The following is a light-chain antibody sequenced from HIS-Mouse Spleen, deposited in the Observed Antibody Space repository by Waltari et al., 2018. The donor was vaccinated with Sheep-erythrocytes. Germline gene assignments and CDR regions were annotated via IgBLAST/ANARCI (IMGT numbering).Light chain of an antibody. CDR2: EVS. CDR1: SRDVGGYNY. Sequence: QSALTQPPSASGSPGQSVTISCTGTSRDVGGYNYVPWYQPHPGKAPKLMIYEVSKRPSGVPDRFSGSKSGNTASLTISGLQAEDEADYYCCSYAGSYNHVFATGTKVTVL. CDR3: CSYAGSYNHV. V-gene: IGLV2-8*01. J-gene: IGLJ1*01.